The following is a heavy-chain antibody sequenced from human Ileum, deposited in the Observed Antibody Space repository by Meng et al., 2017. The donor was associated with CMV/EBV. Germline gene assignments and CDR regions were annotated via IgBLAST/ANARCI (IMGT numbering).Heavy chain of an antibody. J-gene: IGHJ6*02. CDR3: AKEVGDIVVVPAAHQGMDV. D-gene: IGHD2-2*01. CDR1: GFTFSSYG. CDR2: IRYDGSNK. V-gene: IGHV3-30*02. Sequence: GESLKISCAASGFTFSSYGMHWVRQAPGKGLEWVAFIRYDGSNKYYADSVKGRFTISRDNSKNTLYLQMNSLRAEDTAVYYCAKEVGDIVVVPAAHQGMDVWGQGTRVTVSS.